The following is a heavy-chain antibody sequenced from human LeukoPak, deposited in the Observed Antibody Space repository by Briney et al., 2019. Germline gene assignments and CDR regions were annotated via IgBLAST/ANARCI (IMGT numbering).Heavy chain of an antibody. V-gene: IGHV1-18*01. CDR1: GYTFTSYG. CDR3: ARDSRAYYDSSGYLYYFVY. J-gene: IGHJ4*02. D-gene: IGHD3-22*01. Sequence: ASVKVSCTASGYTFTSYGISWVRQAPGQGLEWMGWISAYNGNTNYAQKLQGRVTMTTDTSTSTAYMELRSLRSDDTAVYYCARDSRAYYDSSGYLYYFVYWGQGTLVTVSS. CDR2: ISAYNGNT.